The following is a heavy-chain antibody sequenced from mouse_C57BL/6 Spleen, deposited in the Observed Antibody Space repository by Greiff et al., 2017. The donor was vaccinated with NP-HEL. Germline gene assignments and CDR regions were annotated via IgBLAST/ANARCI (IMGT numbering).Heavy chain of an antibody. CDR1: GYTFTDYE. Sequence: VQLQQSGAELVRPGASVTLSCKASGYTFTDYEMHWVKQTPVHGLEWIGAIDPETGGTAYNQKFKGKAILTADKSSSTAYMELRGLTSEDSAVYYCTRDTTVASYAMDYWGQGTSVTVSS. J-gene: IGHJ4*01. V-gene: IGHV1-15*01. CDR2: IDPETGGT. CDR3: TRDTTVASYAMDY. D-gene: IGHD1-1*01.